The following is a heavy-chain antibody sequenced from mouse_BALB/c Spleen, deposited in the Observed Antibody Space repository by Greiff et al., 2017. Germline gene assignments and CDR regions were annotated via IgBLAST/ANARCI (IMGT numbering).Heavy chain of an antibody. V-gene: IGHV3-2*02. Sequence: EVQLQESGPGLVKPSQSLSLTCTVTGYSITSDYAWNWIRQFPGNKLEWMGYISYSGSTSYNPSLKSRISITRDTSKNQFFLQLNSVTTEDTATYYCARGYDYDWGQGTLVTVSA. CDR2: ISYSGST. CDR1: GYSITSDYA. D-gene: IGHD2-4*01. CDR3: ARGYDYD. J-gene: IGHJ3*01.